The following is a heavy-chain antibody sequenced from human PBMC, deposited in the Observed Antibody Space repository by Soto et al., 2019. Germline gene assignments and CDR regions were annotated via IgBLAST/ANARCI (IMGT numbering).Heavy chain of an antibody. D-gene: IGHD6-25*01. J-gene: IGHJ5*01. CDR2: IIPIFGTT. CDR3: ARCSGGSWNWFDS. CDR1: GNTFSSYA. V-gene: IGHV1-69*12. Sequence: QVQLVQSGAEVKKPGSSVKVSCKASGNTFSSYAISWVRQAPGKGLEWMGGIIPIFGTTNYAQKFQGRVTITADESISTTYIELSSLISEDTAVYYCARCSGGSWNWFDSWGQGTLVTVSS.